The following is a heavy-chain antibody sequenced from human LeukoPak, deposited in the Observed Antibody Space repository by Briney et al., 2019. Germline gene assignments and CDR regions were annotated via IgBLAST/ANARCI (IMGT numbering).Heavy chain of an antibody. V-gene: IGHV4-59*01. CDR2: IYYSGST. CDR3: ATTINYYDSSGHYYNWFDP. CDR1: GGSISNSY. D-gene: IGHD3-22*01. J-gene: IGHJ5*02. Sequence: PSETLSLTCTVSGGSISNSYWSWIRQPPGKGLEWIGYIYYSGSTNYNPSLKSRVTISVDTFKNQFSLRLTSVTAADTAVYYCATTINYYDSSGHYYNWFDPWGQGTLVTVSS.